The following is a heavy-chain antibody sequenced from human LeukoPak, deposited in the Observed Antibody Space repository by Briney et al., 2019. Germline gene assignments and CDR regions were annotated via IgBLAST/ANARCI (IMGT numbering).Heavy chain of an antibody. V-gene: IGHV5-51*01. CDR2: IYPGNSDT. J-gene: IGHJ4*02. D-gene: IGHD5-18*01. CDR3: ARDTAMVTSTSYFDY. Sequence: GESLKISCKGSGYSFTSYRIGWVRQMPGKGLEWMGIIYPGNSDTRYSPSFQGQVTISADKSISTAYLQWSSLKASDTAMYYCARDTAMVTSTSYFDYWGQGTLVTVSS. CDR1: GYSFTSYR.